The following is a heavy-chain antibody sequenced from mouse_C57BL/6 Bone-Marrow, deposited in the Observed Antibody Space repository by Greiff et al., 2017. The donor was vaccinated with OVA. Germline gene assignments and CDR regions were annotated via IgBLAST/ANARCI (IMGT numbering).Heavy chain of an antibody. CDR1: GYTFTDYY. CDR2: IFPGSGST. J-gene: IGHJ4*01. CDR3: ARLDYYGSSPPYYYAMDY. D-gene: IGHD1-1*01. Sequence: QVQLQQSGPELVKPGASVKISCKASGYTFTDYYINWVKQRPGQGLEWIGWIFPGSGSTYYNEKFKGKATLTVDKSSSTAYMLLSSLTSEDSAVYFCARLDYYGSSPPYYYAMDYWGQGTSVTVSS. V-gene: IGHV1-75*01.